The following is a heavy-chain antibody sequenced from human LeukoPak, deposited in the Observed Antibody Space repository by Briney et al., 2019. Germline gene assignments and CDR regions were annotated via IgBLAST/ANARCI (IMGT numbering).Heavy chain of an antibody. D-gene: IGHD3-3*01. CDR2: INHSGST. Sequence: IPSETLSLTCAVYGGSFSGYYWSWIRQPPGKGLEWIGEINHSGSTNYNPSLKSRVTISVDTSKNQFSLKLSSVTAADTAVYYCARAGGVRRSFDYWGQGTLVTVSS. V-gene: IGHV4-34*01. J-gene: IGHJ4*02. CDR3: ARAGGVRRSFDY. CDR1: GGSFSGYY.